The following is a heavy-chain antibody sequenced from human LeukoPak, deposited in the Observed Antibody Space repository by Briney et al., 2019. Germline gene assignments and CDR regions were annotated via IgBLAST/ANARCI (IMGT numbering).Heavy chain of an antibody. D-gene: IGHD1-14*01. V-gene: IGHV3-64*01. J-gene: IGHJ4*02. CDR3: ARETPEYD. CDR1: GFTFSSYA. Sequence: GGSLRLSCAASGFTFSSYAMHWVRQAPGKGLEYVSAISSNGGSTYYAKSVKGRFTISRDNSKNTLYLQMGSLRAEDMAVYYCARETPEYDWGQGTLVTVSS. CDR2: ISSNGGST.